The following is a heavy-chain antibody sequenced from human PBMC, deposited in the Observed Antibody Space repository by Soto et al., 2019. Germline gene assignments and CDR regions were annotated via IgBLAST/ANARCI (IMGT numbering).Heavy chain of an antibody. Sequence: VASVKVSCKASGYTFTAYYLHWVRQAPGQEFQWMGWIRPDGGKTDFALVFQGGFTLTWDTSITTAYMELTDLRLDDTAVYYCARGSVESAAEPSGMDVWGRGTTVTVSS. CDR2: IRPDGGKT. J-gene: IGHJ6*02. D-gene: IGHD2-2*01. CDR3: ARGSVESAAEPSGMDV. V-gene: IGHV1-2*02. CDR1: GYTFTAYY.